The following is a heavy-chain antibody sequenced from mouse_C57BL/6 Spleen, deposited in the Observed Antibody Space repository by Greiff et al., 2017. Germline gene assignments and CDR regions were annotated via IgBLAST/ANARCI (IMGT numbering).Heavy chain of an antibody. CDR2: IDPEDGET. Sequence: VQLKQSGAELVKPGASVKLSCTASGFNIKDYYMHWVKQRTDQGLEWIGRIDPEDGETKYAPKFQGKATISRDKSSNTAYLQLSSLTSEDTAVYYWAREHYGSRGYFEVWGTGTTGTVSS. J-gene: IGHJ1*03. V-gene: IGHV14-2*01. CDR3: AREHYGSRGYFEV. CDR1: GFNIKDYY. D-gene: IGHD1-1*01.